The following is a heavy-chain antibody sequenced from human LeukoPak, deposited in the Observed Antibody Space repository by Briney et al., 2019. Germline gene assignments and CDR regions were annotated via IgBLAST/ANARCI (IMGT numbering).Heavy chain of an antibody. D-gene: IGHD2-15*01. V-gene: IGHV3-9*01. CDR2: ISWNSGSI. CDR1: GFTFDDYA. CDR3: AKGYCSGGSCYGFDP. Sequence: GRSLRLSCAASGFTFDDYAMRWVRQAPGKGLEWVSGISWNSGSIGYADSVKGRFTISRDNAKNSLYLQMNSLRAEDTALYYCAKGYCSGGSCYGFDPWGQGTLVTVSS. J-gene: IGHJ5*02.